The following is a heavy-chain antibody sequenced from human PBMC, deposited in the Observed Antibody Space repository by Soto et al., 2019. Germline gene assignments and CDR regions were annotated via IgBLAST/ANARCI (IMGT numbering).Heavy chain of an antibody. D-gene: IGHD3-10*01. V-gene: IGHV1-18*01. J-gene: IGHJ6*03. CDR2: ISAYNGNT. CDR1: GYTFTSYG. CDR3: ARVGWFGELFLSYYYTDV. Sequence: ASVKVSCKASGYTFTSYGISWVRQAPGQGLEWMGWISAYNGNTNYAQKLQGRVTMTTDTSTSTAYMELRSLRSDDTAVYYCARVGWFGELFLSYYYTDVWGKGTTVTVSS.